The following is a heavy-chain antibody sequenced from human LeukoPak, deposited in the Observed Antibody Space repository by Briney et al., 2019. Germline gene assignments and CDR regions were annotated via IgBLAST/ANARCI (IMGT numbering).Heavy chain of an antibody. CDR3: ARGTRVIVL. Sequence: SETLSLTCAVSAGSITGTNWWSWVRQPPGKGLEWIGEIYHSGTTNYNPSFKTRITISIDKSKNQFSLKLSSVTAADTAVYYCARGTRVIVLWGQGTLVTVSS. J-gene: IGHJ4*02. D-gene: IGHD2-8*01. CDR2: IYHSGTT. V-gene: IGHV4-4*02. CDR1: AGSITGTNW.